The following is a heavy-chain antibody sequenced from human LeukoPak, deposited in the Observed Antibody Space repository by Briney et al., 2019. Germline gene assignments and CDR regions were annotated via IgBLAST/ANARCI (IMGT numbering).Heavy chain of an antibody. D-gene: IGHD4-11*01. CDR2: INHSGST. CDR1: GGSFSGYY. Sequence: SETLSLTCAVYGGSFSGYYWSWIRQPPGKGLEWIGEINHSGSTNYNPSLKSRVTLSLDTSKNQFSLRLNSVTAADTAVYYCATLQKYFFDDWGQGTLVTVSS. J-gene: IGHJ4*02. V-gene: IGHV4-34*01. CDR3: ATLQKYFFDD.